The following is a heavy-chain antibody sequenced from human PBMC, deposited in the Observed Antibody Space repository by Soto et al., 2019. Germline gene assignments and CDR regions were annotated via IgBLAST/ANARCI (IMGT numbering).Heavy chain of an antibody. J-gene: IGHJ5*02. D-gene: IGHD2-15*01. CDR3: ARDCSGDGCYYYFDP. Sequence: PGGSLRLSCAASGFTFSNYNMNWVRQAPGKGLEWVSNIRGASGAINYADSVKGRFTISRDNANNFLYLQMNSLRSEDTAVYYCARDCSGDGCYYYFDPWGQGTLVTVSS. CDR1: GFTFSNYN. V-gene: IGHV3-48*01. CDR2: IRGASGAI.